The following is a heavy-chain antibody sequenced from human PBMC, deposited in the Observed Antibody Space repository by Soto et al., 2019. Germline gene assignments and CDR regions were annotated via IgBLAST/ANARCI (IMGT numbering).Heavy chain of an antibody. CDR3: AKGGFTSPFDY. Sequence: PGGSLRLSCAASGFTFGSYSMNWVRQAPGKGLEWVSTISGSVGTTYYADSVKGRFTISRDNSKNTLYLQINSLRAEDTAVYYCAKGGFTSPFDYWGQGALVTVSS. CDR2: ISGSVGTT. V-gene: IGHV3-23*01. D-gene: IGHD2-2*01. J-gene: IGHJ4*02. CDR1: GFTFGSYS.